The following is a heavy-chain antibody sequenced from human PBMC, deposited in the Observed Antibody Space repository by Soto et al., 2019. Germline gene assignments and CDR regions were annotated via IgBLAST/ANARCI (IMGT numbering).Heavy chain of an antibody. D-gene: IGHD6-19*01. CDR2: ISAYNGYT. J-gene: IGHJ4*02. Sequence: QIQLVQSGTEVKYPGASVKVSCKASNYTFTSYGFNWVRQAPGQGIEWIGWISAYNGYTNYEKKFQGRVTMTTDASTRTAYMELRSLGFDDTAVSYCARESRQWLACDFWGQGTLVSVSS. V-gene: IGHV1-18*01. CDR1: NYTFTSYG. CDR3: ARESRQWLACDF.